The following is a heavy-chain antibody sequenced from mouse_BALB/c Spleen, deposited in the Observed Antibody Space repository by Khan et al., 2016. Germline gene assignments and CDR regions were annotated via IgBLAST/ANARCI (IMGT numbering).Heavy chain of an antibody. V-gene: IGHV5-17*02. J-gene: IGHJ2*01. CDR1: GFTFSSFG. Sequence: EVELVESGGGLVQPGGSRKLSCAASGFTFSSFGMHWVRQAPEKGLEWVAFISSGSSAIYSAATVQGRFTISRDNPKNTLFLQMTRLRSEDTAMYYCGRGDYWGQGTTLTVSS. CDR2: ISSGSSAI. CDR3: GRGDY.